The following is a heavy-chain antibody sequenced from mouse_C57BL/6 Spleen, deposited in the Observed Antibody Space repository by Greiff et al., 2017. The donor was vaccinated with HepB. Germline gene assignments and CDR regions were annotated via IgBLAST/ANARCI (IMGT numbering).Heavy chain of an antibody. V-gene: IGHV5-17*01. CDR3: AKGSSYWYFDV. CDR2: ISSGSSTI. D-gene: IGHD1-1*01. CDR1: GFTFSDYG. J-gene: IGHJ1*03. Sequence: EVQLVESGGGLVKPGGSLKLSCAASGFTFSDYGMHWVRQAPEKGLEWVAYISSGSSTIYYADTVEGRFTISRDNAKNTLFLQMTSLRSEDTAMYYCAKGSSYWYFDVWGTGTTVTVSS.